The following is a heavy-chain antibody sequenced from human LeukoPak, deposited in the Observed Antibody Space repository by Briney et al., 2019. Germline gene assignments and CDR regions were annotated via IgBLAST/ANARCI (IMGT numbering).Heavy chain of an antibody. J-gene: IGHJ4*02. CDR3: ARASSFGYYYDSSGYYYDY. D-gene: IGHD3-22*01. Sequence: SQTLSLTCAISGDSVSSNSVAWNWIRQSPSRGLEWLGRTYYRSKWYNDYAVSVKSRITINPDTSKNQFSLQLNSVTPEDTAVYYCARASSFGYYYDSSGYYYDYWGQGTLVTVSS. V-gene: IGHV6-1*01. CDR2: TYYRSKWYN. CDR1: GDSVSSNSVA.